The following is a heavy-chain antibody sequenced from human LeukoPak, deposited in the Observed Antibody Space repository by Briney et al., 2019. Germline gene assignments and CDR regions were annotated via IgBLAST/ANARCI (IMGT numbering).Heavy chain of an antibody. Sequence: GGSLRLSCAASGFTFSHHWLTWVRQGPGKGPEWVANIKQDGSEKYYVDSVKGRFTISRDNAKNSLYLQMNSLRAEDTAVYYCARGYYGSGSYWGYWGQGTLVTVSS. CDR3: ARGYYGSGSYWGY. CDR2: IKQDGSEK. J-gene: IGHJ4*02. V-gene: IGHV3-7*04. CDR1: GFTFSHHW. D-gene: IGHD3-10*01.